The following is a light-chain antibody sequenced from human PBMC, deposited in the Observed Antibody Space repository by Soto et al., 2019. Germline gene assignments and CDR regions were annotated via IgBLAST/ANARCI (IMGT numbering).Light chain of an antibody. Sequence: QTSLTQRASESGAPEQSITLSCTGTSSDVGGNKYVSWYQQYPGKVPKLLINKVTNRPSGVSYRFSGSKSGNTASLTISALLAEDEADYFCASSTSDSLDVFGTGTKVTVL. V-gene: IGLV2-14*01. CDR3: ASSTSDSLDV. CDR2: KVT. J-gene: IGLJ1*01. CDR1: SSDVGGNKY.